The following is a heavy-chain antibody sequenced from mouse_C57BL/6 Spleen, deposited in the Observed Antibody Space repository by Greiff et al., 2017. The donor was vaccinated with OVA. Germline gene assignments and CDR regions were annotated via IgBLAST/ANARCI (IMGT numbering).Heavy chain of an antibody. CDR3: ARDGAYGSSYGAMDY. J-gene: IGHJ4*01. CDR1: GYSITSGYD. V-gene: IGHV3-1*01. Sequence: VQLKESGPGMVKPSQSLSLTCTVTGYSITSGYDWHWIRHFPGNKLEWMGYISYSGSTNYNPSLKSRISITHDTSKNHFFLKLNSVTTEDKATDYCARDGAYGSSYGAMDYWGQGTSVTVSS. D-gene: IGHD1-1*01. CDR2: ISYSGST.